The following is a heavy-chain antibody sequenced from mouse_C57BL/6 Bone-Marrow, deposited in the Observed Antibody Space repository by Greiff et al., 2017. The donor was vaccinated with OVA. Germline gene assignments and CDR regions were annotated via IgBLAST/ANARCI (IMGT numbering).Heavy chain of an antibody. CDR1: GYSFTDYN. V-gene: IGHV1-39*01. CDR2: INPNYGTT. Sequence: VQLKQSGPELVKPGASVKISCKASGYSFTDYNMNWVKQSNGKSLEWIGVINPNYGTTSYNQKFKGKATLTVDQSSSTAYMQLNSLTSADSAVYYCARRTAQATGYYFDYWGQGTTLTVSS. J-gene: IGHJ2*01. D-gene: IGHD3-2*02. CDR3: ARRTAQATGYYFDY.